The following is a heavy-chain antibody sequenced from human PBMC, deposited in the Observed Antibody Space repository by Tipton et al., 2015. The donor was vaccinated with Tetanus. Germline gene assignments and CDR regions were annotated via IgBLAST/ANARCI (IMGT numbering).Heavy chain of an antibody. Sequence: QLVQSGAEVKEPGASVKVSCKASGYNFVNFGISWVRQAPGQGLEWMGWLNPKSGSAAYAPRFQGRVTMTTNTSITTAFMEVASLTYEDTAVYYCASGSSIRHGLDVWGHGTSVTVSS. J-gene: IGHJ6*02. CDR2: LNPKSGSA. CDR1: GYNFVNFG. V-gene: IGHV1-8*02. D-gene: IGHD2-2*01. CDR3: ASGSSIRHGLDV.